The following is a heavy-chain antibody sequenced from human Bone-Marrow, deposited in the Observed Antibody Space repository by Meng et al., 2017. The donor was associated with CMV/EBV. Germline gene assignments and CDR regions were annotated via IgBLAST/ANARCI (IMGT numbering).Heavy chain of an antibody. CDR3: AKDGNTFDYYYGMDF. J-gene: IGHJ6*02. Sequence: GESLKISCAASGFTFSSYAMSWVRQAPGKGLEWVSVIYSGGSSTYYADSVKGRFTISRDNSKNTLYLQMNSLRAEDTAVYYCAKDGNTFDYYYGMDFWGQGTTVTVSS. V-gene: IGHV3-23*03. D-gene: IGHD3-16*01. CDR1: GFTFSSYA. CDR2: IYSGGSST.